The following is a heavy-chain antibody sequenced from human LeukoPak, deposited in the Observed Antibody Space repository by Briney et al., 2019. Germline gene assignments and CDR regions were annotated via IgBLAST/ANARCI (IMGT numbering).Heavy chain of an antibody. V-gene: IGHV4-39*07. CDR1: GCSISTSNYY. J-gene: IGHJ4*02. D-gene: IGHD2-21*02. CDR3: ARSMVTTDRNFDY. CDR2: IFYSETT. Sequence: SETLSLTCTVSGCSISTSNYYWVWIRQPPGKGLEGIGSIFYSETTYYSPSLKRRVTISLDTSKNQFSLKLSSVTAAATAVFYCARSMVTTDRNFDYWGQGTLVTVSS.